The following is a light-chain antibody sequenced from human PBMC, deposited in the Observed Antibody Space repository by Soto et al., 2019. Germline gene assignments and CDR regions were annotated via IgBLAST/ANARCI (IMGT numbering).Light chain of an antibody. CDR1: SSDVGGYNY. V-gene: IGLV2-11*01. CDR3: SSNAGRDTI. CDR2: DVT. J-gene: IGLJ2*01. Sequence: QSALTQPRSVSGSPGQSAAISCTGSSSDVGGYNYVSWYQQLPGKVPKLIIYDVTERPSGVPDRFSGSKSGNTASLTISGLQAEDEGDYYCSSNAGRDTIFGGGTKLTVL.